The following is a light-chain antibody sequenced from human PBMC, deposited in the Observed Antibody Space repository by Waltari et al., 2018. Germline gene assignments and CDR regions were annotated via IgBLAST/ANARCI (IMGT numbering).Light chain of an antibody. CDR3: QPSYNDPTT. V-gene: IGKV1-39*01. CDR1: QNIDNY. CDR2: RAS. J-gene: IGKJ1*01. Sequence: DIQMTQSPSSLSAAVGDRGTIGGRASQNIDNYVSWYHQKPGEGPRLLIFRASSSHSGVPSRFTGRGAETDFALTIGGLQPEDSGIYYCQPSYNDPTTFGQGTRVQV.